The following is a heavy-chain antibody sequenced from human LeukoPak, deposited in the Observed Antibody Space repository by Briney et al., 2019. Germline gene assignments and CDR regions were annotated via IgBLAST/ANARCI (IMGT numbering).Heavy chain of an antibody. CDR3: ARGGASSRYFGY. CDR2: VSYSGDT. V-gene: IGHV4-59*11. D-gene: IGHD1-26*01. Sequence: SETLSLTCTVSGGSISGHFWSWIRQPPGKGLEWIGFVSYSGDTNYSPSFNGRVTISLDTSKSQFSLNLNSVTAADTAVYFCARGGASSRYFGYWGQGTLVTVSS. CDR1: GGSISGHF. J-gene: IGHJ4*02.